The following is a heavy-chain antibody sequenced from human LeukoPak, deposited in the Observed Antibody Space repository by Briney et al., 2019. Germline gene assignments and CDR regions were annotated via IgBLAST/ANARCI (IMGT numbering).Heavy chain of an antibody. CDR2: IYPGDSDT. J-gene: IGHJ4*02. CDR1: GCSFTTYW. Sequence: GESLKISCKGSGCSFTTYWIAWVRQMPGKGLEYIGIIYPGDSDTRYSPSFQGQVTISADKSISTAYLQWSSLKASDTAMYYCARSIAAAGSPHFDSWGQGTLVTASS. V-gene: IGHV5-51*01. CDR3: ARSIAAAGSPHFDS. D-gene: IGHD6-13*01.